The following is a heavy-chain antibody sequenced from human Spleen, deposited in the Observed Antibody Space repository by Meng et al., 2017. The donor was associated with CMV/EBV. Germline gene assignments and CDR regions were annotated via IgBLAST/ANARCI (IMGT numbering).Heavy chain of an antibody. D-gene: IGHD2-2*01. CDR2: IYYSGST. V-gene: IGHV4-61*01. J-gene: IGHJ2*01. CDR3: AGSLGQLLSSGWYFDL. Sequence: GSVSSGSYYWSWIRQSPGKGLEWIGYIYYSGSTHYNPSLKSRVTISVDTSKNQFSLKLTSVTAADTAVYYCAGSLGQLLSSGWYFDLWGRGTLVTVSS. CDR1: GSVSSGSYY.